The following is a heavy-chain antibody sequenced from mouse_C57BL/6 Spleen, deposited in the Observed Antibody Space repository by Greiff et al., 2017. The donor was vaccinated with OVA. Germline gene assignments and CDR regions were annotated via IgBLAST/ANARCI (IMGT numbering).Heavy chain of an antibody. CDR2: ISYDGSN. CDR1: GYSITSGYY. Sequence: VQLQQSGPGLVKPSQSLSLTCSVTGYSITSGYYWNWIRQFPGNKLEWMGYISYDGSNNYNPSLKNRISITRDTSNNQFFLKLNSVTTEDTATYYCAREGDDYDAMDYWGQGTSVTVSS. V-gene: IGHV3-6*01. CDR3: AREGDDYDAMDY. J-gene: IGHJ4*01.